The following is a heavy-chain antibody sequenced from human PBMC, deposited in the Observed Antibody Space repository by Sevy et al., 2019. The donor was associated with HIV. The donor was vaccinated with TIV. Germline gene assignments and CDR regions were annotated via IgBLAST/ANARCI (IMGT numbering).Heavy chain of an antibody. CDR1: GASVSVYY. CDR2: MHHSGST. CDR3: ARQERVLGWDAFDI. Sequence: SETLSLTCTVSGASVSVYYWSWIRQSPGKGLEWIAYMHHSGSTNYAPSLKSRVTISVDTSKNQFSLRLRSVTAADTAMYYCARQERVLGWDAFDIWGKGTMVTVSS. V-gene: IGHV4-59*02. J-gene: IGHJ3*02. D-gene: IGHD3-16*01.